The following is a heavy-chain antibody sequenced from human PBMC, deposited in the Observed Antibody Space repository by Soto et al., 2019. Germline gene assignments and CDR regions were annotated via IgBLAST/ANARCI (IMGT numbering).Heavy chain of an antibody. CDR2: MYKTGET. Sequence: SETLSLTCTVSGGSVSTGMKYWGWVRQPPGKALEFIGYMYKTGETLLNSSLKSRVTLSMETSKNQFSLTLSSVTAADTAVYFCMEAHESGDFLGMSVWGPGTTVTVSS. CDR1: GGSVSTGMKY. J-gene: IGHJ6*02. CDR3: MEAHESGDFLGMSV. D-gene: IGHD1-1*01. V-gene: IGHV4-61*01.